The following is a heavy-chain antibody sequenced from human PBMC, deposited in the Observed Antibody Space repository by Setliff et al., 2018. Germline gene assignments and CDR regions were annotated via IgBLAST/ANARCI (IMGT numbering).Heavy chain of an antibody. CDR1: YYSISSGYY. CDR3: ARHIWGAKMQLPHDVFDI. J-gene: IGHJ3*02. Sequence: PSETLSLTCAVSYYSISSGYYWGWIRQPPGKGLEWIGSMYHSGSTYYSPSLESRVTISVDMSKNHLSLKLSSVTAADTAAYYCARHIWGAKMQLPHDVFDIWGQGTMVTVSS. D-gene: IGHD2-2*01. V-gene: IGHV4-38-2*01. CDR2: MYHSGST.